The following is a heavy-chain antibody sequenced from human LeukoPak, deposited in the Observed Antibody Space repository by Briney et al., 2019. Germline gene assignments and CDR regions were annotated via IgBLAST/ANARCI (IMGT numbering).Heavy chain of an antibody. J-gene: IGHJ4*02. CDR2: ESYHGSNE. Sequence: GGSLRLSCAASGFTFSTSGMHWVRQAPGKALEWVAFESYHGSNEYFADSVKGRFTISRDNSKNTVYLQMTSLRADDTAVYHCLKGGWATIGPPKDWGQGTQVSVSS. V-gene: IGHV3-30*18. CDR3: LKGGWATIGPPKD. CDR1: GFTFSTSG. D-gene: IGHD5-24*01.